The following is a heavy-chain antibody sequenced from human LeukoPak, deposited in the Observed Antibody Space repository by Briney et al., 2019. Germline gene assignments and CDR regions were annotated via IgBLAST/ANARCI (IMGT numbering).Heavy chain of an antibody. V-gene: IGHV3-7*01. CDR1: GFTFSSYW. CDR2: IKQDGSEK. D-gene: IGHD3-10*01. J-gene: IGHJ4*02. Sequence: PGGSLRLSCAASGFTFSSYWMSWVRQAPGKELEWVANIKQDGSEKYYVDSVKGRFTISRDNAKNSLYLQMNSLRAEDTAVYYCARVGGDPCFDYWGQGTLVTVSS. CDR3: ARVGGDPCFDY.